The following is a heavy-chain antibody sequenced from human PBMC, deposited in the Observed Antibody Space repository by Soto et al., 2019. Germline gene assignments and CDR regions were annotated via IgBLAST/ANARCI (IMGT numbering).Heavy chain of an antibody. Sequence: EVQLVESGGGLIEPGRSLRLSCAGSGFTFEDYVMHWVRQAPGKGLEWVAGISWNSAYIGYGDSVKGRFTISRDNAKNALYLQMDGLSPEDTALYYCVKDMPYGSSSSFQFWGQGTPVIVSS. J-gene: IGHJ4*02. D-gene: IGHD6-6*01. CDR2: ISWNSAYI. CDR3: VKDMPYGSSSSFQF. CDR1: GFTFEDYV. V-gene: IGHV3-9*01.